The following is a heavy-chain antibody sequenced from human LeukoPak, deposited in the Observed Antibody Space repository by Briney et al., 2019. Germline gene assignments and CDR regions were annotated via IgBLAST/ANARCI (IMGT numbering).Heavy chain of an antibody. J-gene: IGHJ5*02. Sequence: GGSLRLSCAASGFIFSDYYMSWIRQAPGKGLEWVSYISSSGSTIYYADSVKGRFTISRDNAKNSLYLQMNSLRAEDTAVYYCARGASIAVAGTLNNWFDPWGQGTLVTVSS. D-gene: IGHD6-19*01. CDR2: ISSSGSTI. V-gene: IGHV3-11*04. CDR1: GFIFSDYY. CDR3: ARGASIAVAGTLNNWFDP.